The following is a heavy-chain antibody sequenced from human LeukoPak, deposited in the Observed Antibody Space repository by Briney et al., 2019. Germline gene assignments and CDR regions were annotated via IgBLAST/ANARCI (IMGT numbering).Heavy chain of an antibody. CDR3: ARDPYMVRGFDY. J-gene: IGHJ4*02. CDR2: ISYDGSNK. Sequence: GGSLRLSCAASGFTFSSYAMHWVRQAPGKGLEWVAVISYDGSNKYYADSVKGRFTISRDNAKNSLYLQMNSLRAEDTAVYYCARDPYMVRGFDYWGQGTLVTVSS. D-gene: IGHD3-10*01. CDR1: GFTFSSYA. V-gene: IGHV3-30-3*01.